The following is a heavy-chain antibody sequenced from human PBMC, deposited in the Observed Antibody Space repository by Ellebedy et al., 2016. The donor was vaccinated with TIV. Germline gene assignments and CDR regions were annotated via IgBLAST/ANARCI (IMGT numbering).Heavy chain of an antibody. V-gene: IGHV4-59*12. D-gene: IGHD2-21*01. CDR3: ARDGGYCGGDCFDY. Sequence: MPSETLSLTCTVSGGSISSYYWSWIRQPPGKGLEWIGYIYYSGSTNYNPSLKSRVTISVDTSKNQFSLKLSSVTAADTAVYYCARDGGYCGGDCFDYWGQGTLVTVSS. CDR1: GGSISSYY. J-gene: IGHJ4*02. CDR2: IYYSGST.